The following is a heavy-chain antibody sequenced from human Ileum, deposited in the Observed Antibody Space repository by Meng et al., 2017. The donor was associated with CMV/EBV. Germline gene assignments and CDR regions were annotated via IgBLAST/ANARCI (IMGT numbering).Heavy chain of an antibody. D-gene: IGHD6-13*01. CDR1: GGSISHNSYY. CDR2: ISYSRNT. V-gene: IGHV4-61*03. CDR3: ARFGRGVAAAYFDN. Sequence: SETLSLTCTVSGGSISHNSYYWMWIRQPPGKGLEWIGYISYSRNTNYNPSLKSRSTILVDTSKNHFSLKMRSVTAADTAVYYCARFGRGVAAAYFDNWGQGTLVTVSS. J-gene: IGHJ4*02.